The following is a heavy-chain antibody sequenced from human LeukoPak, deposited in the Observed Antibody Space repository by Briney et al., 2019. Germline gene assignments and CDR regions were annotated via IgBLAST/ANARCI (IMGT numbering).Heavy chain of an antibody. CDR2: ISSSGSTI. CDR3: ARATVTTEFFFDY. Sequence: GGSLRLSCAASGFTFSDYYMSWIRQAPGKGLEWVSYISSSGSTIYYADSVKGRFTISRDNAKNSLYLQMNSLRAEDTAVYYCARATVTTEFFFDYWGQGTLVTVSS. V-gene: IGHV3-11*01. J-gene: IGHJ4*02. D-gene: IGHD4-17*01. CDR1: GFTFSDYY.